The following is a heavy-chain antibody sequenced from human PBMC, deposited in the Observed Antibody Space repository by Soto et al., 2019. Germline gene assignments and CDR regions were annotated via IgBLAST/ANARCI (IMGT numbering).Heavy chain of an antibody. V-gene: IGHV3-30*01. CDR1: GSTLSRFA. D-gene: IGHD3-22*01. CDR2: TSHDDSNR. J-gene: IGHJ4*02. Sequence: GGSLRLSCTASGSTLSRFAMHWVRQAPGKGLEWVSATSHDDSNRYYADSVQGRFTISRDNSKNTLYLQMNSLKVEDTAVYYCATGEAFYYDNSRYWGQGTLVTVSS. CDR3: ATGEAFYYDNSRY.